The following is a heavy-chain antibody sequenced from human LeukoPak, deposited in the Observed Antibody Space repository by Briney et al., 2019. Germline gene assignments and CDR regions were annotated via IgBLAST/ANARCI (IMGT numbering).Heavy chain of an antibody. D-gene: IGHD6-19*01. CDR1: GFTFRTFA. CDR3: AKVYTTGWSYFDY. J-gene: IGHJ4*02. CDR2: FSDNSGST. V-gene: IGHV3-23*01. Sequence: GRSLRLSCAASGFTFRTFAMSWVRQAPGKGLEWVSGFSDNSGSTYYADSVKGRFTISRDNSKDTLYLQMDGLRAEDTAIYYCAKVYTTGWSYFDYWGQGILVTVSS.